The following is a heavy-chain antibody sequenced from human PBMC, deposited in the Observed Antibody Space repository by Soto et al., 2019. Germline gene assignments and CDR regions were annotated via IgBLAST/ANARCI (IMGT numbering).Heavy chain of an antibody. D-gene: IGHD2-15*01. CDR2: ISNYGGPI. CDR3: AKARWQPGATPDAFDI. J-gene: IGHJ3*02. Sequence: PAGSLRLSFAPSGFTFRDYYMIWSRQAPGKGLEWVSYISNYGGPIYYAESVKGRFTISRDNAKNSLYLQMNSLRAEDTAVYYCAKARWQPGATPDAFDIWGQGTMVTVSS. V-gene: IGHV3-11*01. CDR1: GFTFRDYY.